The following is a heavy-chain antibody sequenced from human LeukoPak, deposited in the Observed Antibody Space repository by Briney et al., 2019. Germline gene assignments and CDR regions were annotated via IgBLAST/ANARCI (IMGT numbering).Heavy chain of an antibody. CDR2: ISAYNGNT. D-gene: IGHD2-15*01. J-gene: IGHJ4*02. CDR3: ARCPDIVVVVAATHVHDY. V-gene: IGHV1-18*01. CDR1: GYTFTSYG. Sequence: EASVKVSCKASGYTFTSYGISWVRQAPGQGLEWMGWISAYNGNTNYAQKLQGRVTMTTDTSTSTAYMELRSLRSDDTAVYYCARCPDIVVVVAATHVHDYWGQGTLVTVSS.